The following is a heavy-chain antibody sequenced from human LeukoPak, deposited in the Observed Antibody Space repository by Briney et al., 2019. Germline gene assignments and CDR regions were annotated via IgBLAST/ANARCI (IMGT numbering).Heavy chain of an antibody. V-gene: IGHV1-24*01. D-gene: IGHD3-22*01. CDR1: GYTLSELS. Sequence: ASEKVSCKVSGYTLSELSMHWVRQGPGKGLEWMGGFDPEDGERIYAQKFQGRVTMTEDTSTDTAYMELSSLRSEDTAVYYCARENYDSRGPSDYWGQGTLVTVSS. J-gene: IGHJ4*02. CDR3: ARENYDSRGPSDY. CDR2: FDPEDGER.